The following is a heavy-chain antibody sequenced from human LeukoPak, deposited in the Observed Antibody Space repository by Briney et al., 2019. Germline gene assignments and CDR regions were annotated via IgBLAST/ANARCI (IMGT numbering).Heavy chain of an antibody. CDR1: GFTFRSYG. CDR2: IRSDGSDK. CDR3: ARVGIVGATTGFDY. Sequence: GGSLRLSCAASGFTFRSYGMHWVRQAPGKGLEWVAFIRSDGSDKYYVDSVTGRFTISRDNAKNSLYLQMNSLRADDTAVYYCARVGIVGATTGFDYWGQGTLVTVSS. J-gene: IGHJ4*02. V-gene: IGHV3-30*02. D-gene: IGHD1-26*01.